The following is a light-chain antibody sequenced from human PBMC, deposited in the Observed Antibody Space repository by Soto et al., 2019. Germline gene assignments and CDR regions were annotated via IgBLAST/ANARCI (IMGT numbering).Light chain of an antibody. CDR3: QQYDILPIT. CDR2: DAS. J-gene: IGKJ5*01. V-gene: IGKV1-5*01. CDR1: QNIRSR. Sequence: DFQMTQSPSTLSASVGDRVTITCRASQNIRSRLAWFQQKPGKAPKLLIYDASSLESGVPSRFSGSGSGTHFTFTISSLQTEDIGTYYCQQYDILPITFGRGTRLEIK.